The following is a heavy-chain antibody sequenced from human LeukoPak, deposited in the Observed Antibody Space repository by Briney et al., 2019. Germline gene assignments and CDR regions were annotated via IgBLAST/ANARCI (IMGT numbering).Heavy chain of an antibody. CDR3: SKGKFGFLSWLGY. Sequence: GGSLRLSCAASGFTFSNYAMSWVRQAPGKGLEWVSAISGSGGSTYYAVSVKGRFAISRDNSKNTLYLQMNSLRAEDTAVYYCSKGKFGFLSWLGYLGQGTLVTVSS. CDR1: GFTFSNYA. V-gene: IGHV3-23*01. J-gene: IGHJ4*01. CDR2: ISGSGGST. D-gene: IGHD3-3*01.